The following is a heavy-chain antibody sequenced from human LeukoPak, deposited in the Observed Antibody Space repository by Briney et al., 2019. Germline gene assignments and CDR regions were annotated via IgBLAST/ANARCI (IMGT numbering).Heavy chain of an antibody. J-gene: IGHJ4*02. D-gene: IGHD1-26*01. CDR2: IYSGGST. Sequence: GGSLRLSCAASGFTVSSNYMSWVRQAPGKGLEWVSLIYSGGSTYYADSVKGRFTISRDNSKNTLYLQVNSLRAEDTAVYYCATDAPVGATRGDYWGQGTLVTVSS. CDR1: GFTVSSNY. V-gene: IGHV3-53*01. CDR3: ATDAPVGATRGDY.